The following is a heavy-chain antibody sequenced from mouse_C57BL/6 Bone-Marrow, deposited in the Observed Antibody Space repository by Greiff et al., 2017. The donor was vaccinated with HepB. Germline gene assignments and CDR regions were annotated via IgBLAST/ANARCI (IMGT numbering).Heavy chain of an antibody. V-gene: IGHV2-2*01. CDR3: ARNVRGNYGFAY. CDR1: GFSLTSYG. D-gene: IGHD2-1*01. Sequence: VKLVESGPGLVQPSQSLSITCTVSGFSLTSYGIHWVRQSPGKGLEWLGVIWSGGSTDYNAAFISRLSISKDNSKSQVFFKMNSLQADDTAIYYCARNVRGNYGFAYWGQGTLVTVSA. CDR2: IWSGGST. J-gene: IGHJ3*01.